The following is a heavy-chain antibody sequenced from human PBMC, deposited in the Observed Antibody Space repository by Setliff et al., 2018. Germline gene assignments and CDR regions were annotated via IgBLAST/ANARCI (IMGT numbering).Heavy chain of an antibody. CDR2: FDPEDGET. CDR3: ATRGDSGSYYAAEYFQH. V-gene: IGHV1-24*01. CDR1: GYTLTELS. D-gene: IGHD1-26*01. Sequence: ASVKVSCKVSGYTLTELSMHWVRQAPGKGLEWMGGFDPEDGETIYAQKFQGRVTMTEDTSTDTAYMELSSLRSEDTAVYYCATRGDSGSYYAAEYFQHWGQGTLVPSPQ. J-gene: IGHJ1*01.